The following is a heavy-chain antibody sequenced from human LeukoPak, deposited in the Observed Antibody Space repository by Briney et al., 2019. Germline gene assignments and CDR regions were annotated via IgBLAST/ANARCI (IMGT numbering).Heavy chain of an antibody. V-gene: IGHV5-51*01. CDR3: ARLSGRVVCSAGSCYIDS. CDR2: IYPGDSDT. Sequence: GESLKISCKGSGYRFTSDWIGWVRQMPGKGLEWMGIIYPGDSDTRYSPSFQGQVTISADKSVNTAYLQWSSLKASDTAMYYCARLSGRVVCSAGSCYIDSWGQGTLVAVSS. D-gene: IGHD2-15*01. CDR1: GYRFTSDW. J-gene: IGHJ4*02.